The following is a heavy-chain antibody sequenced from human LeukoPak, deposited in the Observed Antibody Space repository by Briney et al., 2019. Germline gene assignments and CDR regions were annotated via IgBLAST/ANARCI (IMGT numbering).Heavy chain of an antibody. CDR2: ISGSGSSS. CDR1: GFTDG. D-gene: IGHD2/OR15-2a*01. Sequence: PGGSLRLSCAASGFTDGMSWVRQAPGKGLEWVSVISGSGSSSYYADSVKGRFTISRDNSKNTLHLQMNSLRAEDTAVSYCAKGFSSFDYWGQGTLVTVSS. J-gene: IGHJ4*02. V-gene: IGHV3-23*01. CDR3: AKGFSSFDY.